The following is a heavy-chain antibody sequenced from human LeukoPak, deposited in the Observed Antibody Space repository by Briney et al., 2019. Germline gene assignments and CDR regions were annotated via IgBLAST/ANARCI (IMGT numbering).Heavy chain of an antibody. CDR1: GGSISSSSYY. CDR3: ASRDTVEQYFQH. D-gene: IGHD4-17*01. V-gene: IGHV4-39*01. CDR2: IYYSGST. Sequence: SETLSLTCTVSGGSISSSSYYWGWIRQPPGKGLEWIGSIYYSGSTYYNPSLKSRVTISVDTSKNQFSLKLSSVTAADTAVYYCASRDTVEQYFQHWGQGTLVTVSS. J-gene: IGHJ1*01.